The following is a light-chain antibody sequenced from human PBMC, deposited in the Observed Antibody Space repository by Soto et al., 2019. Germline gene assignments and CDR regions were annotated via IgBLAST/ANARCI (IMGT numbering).Light chain of an antibody. CDR2: AAS. J-gene: IGKJ1*01. Sequence: DVQMTQSPSSLSASVGDRVTITCRASQPIRNQLAWYQQKSGKVPKLLIYAASTLQAGVPSRFSGSGSGTEFTRTIGSLQPEDVATYYCQKYFSAPWTFGQGTKVEI. CDR3: QKYFSAPWT. CDR1: QPIRNQ. V-gene: IGKV1-27*01.